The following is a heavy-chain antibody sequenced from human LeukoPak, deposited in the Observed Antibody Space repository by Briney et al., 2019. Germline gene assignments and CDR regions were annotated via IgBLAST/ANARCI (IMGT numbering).Heavy chain of an antibody. CDR1: GFTFSSYV. D-gene: IGHD2-8*01. Sequence: GGPLRLSCAASGFTFSSYVVSWVRQAPGKGLEWVSSISGSGGSTYSADSVKGRFTISRDNSKNTLYLQMNSLRAEDTALYYCAKDRSCTNDICHGDFDYWGQGTLVTVSS. J-gene: IGHJ4*02. CDR3: AKDRSCTNDICHGDFDY. V-gene: IGHV3-23*01. CDR2: ISGSGGST.